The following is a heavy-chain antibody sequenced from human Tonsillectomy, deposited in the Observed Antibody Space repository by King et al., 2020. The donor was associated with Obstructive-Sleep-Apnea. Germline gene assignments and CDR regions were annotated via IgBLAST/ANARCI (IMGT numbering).Heavy chain of an antibody. CDR3: ARDHGDDILTGYRIPDAFDL. CDR2: ISGLCSII. J-gene: IGHJ3*01. CDR1: GVTLSTYR. V-gene: IGHV3-48*04. D-gene: IGHD3-9*01. Sequence: VQLVESGGGLVLPGGSLRLSCAASGVTLSTYRMNWVRQAPGKGLEWVSYISGLCSIIFYGGSVKGRFTISRYNAKNSLHLLMNNLRIEDTAVYYCARDHGDDILTGYRIPDAFDLWGQGTRVTVSS.